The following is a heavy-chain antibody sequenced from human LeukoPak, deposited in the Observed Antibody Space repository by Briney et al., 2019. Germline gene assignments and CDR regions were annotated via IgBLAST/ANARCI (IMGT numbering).Heavy chain of an antibody. J-gene: IGHJ4*02. V-gene: IGHV7-4-1*02. D-gene: IGHD2-15*01. CDR2: INTNTGNP. CDR1: GYTFTGYY. CDR3: ARVGGYCSDNKCSPKY. Sequence: ASVKVSCKASGYTFTGYYMHWVRQAPGQGLEWMGWINTNTGNPTYAQGFTGRFVFSLDSSVNTAYLQISSLKAEDAAVYYCARVGGYCSDNKCSPKYWGQGALVTVSS.